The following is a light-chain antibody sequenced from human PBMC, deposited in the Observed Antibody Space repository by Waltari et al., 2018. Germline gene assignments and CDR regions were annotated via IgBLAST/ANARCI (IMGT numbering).Light chain of an antibody. V-gene: IGKV3-20*01. Sequence: EIVLTQSPGTLSLSPGERATHSCRASQSLSSSYLAWYQQKPGQAPRLLMYGASSRATGIPDRFSGSGSGTDFTLTISRLEPEDIAVYYCQHRYTFGQGTKLEIK. CDR2: GAS. CDR3: QHRYT. J-gene: IGKJ2*01. CDR1: QSLSSSY.